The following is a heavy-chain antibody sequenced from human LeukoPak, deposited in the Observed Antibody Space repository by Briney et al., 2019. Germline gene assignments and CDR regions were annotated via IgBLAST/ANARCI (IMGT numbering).Heavy chain of an antibody. CDR1: GGSFSGYY. V-gene: IGHV4-34*01. J-gene: IGHJ3*02. Sequence: PSETLSLTCAVYGGSFSGYYWSWIRQPPGKGLEWIGEINHSGSTNYNPSLKSRVTISVDTSKNQFSLKLSSVTAADTAVYYCAKQYSGGWSDAFDIWGQGTMVTVSS. D-gene: IGHD6-19*01. CDR3: AKQYSGGWSDAFDI. CDR2: INHSGST.